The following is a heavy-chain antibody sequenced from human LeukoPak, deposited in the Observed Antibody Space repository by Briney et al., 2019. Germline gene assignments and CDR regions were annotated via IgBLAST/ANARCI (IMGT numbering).Heavy chain of an antibody. D-gene: IGHD3-10*01. V-gene: IGHV4-59*08. Sequence: SETLSLTCTVSGGSINTFYWSWIRQPPGKGLEWIGYISYSGNTNYNPSLKSRVTISLDTSKAQFSLKLRSVTAADTAVYYCAKNGDAGLGSHDYWGQGTLVTISS. CDR1: GGSINTFY. CDR2: ISYSGNT. CDR3: AKNGDAGLGSHDY. J-gene: IGHJ4*02.